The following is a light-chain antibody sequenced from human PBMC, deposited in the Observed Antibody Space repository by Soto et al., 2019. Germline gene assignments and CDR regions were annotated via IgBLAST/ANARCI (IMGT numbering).Light chain of an antibody. J-gene: IGLJ1*01. CDR1: SSDVGGYNY. V-gene: IGLV2-11*01. CDR3: CSYAGTYIVV. Sequence: QSVLTQPRSVSGSPGQSVTISCTGTSSDVGGYNYVSWYQQHPGKAPKLMIYDVTKRPSGVPDRFSGPKSGNTASLTISGLQAEDEADYYCCSYAGTYIVVFGTGTKVTVL. CDR2: DVT.